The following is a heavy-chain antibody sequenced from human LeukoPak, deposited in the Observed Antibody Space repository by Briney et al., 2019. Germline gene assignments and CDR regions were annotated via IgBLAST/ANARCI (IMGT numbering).Heavy chain of an antibody. CDR3: ARDNSVRDEAWWFNP. D-gene: IGHD5-24*01. J-gene: IGHJ5*02. CDR1: GYTFTSYY. CDR2: INPSGGTT. V-gene: IGHV1-46*01. Sequence: GASVKVSCKASGYTFTSYYMHWVRQAPGQGLEWMGIINPSGGTTTYYAQKFQGRVTMTRDTSTSTVYMELSSLRSEDTAVYYCARDNSVRDEAWWFNPWGQGTLVTVSS.